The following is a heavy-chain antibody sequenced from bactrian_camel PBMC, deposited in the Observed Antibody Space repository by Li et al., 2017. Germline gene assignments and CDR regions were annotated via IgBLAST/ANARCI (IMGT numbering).Heavy chain of an antibody. Sequence: VQLVESGGGLVQPGGSLRLSCAASGFTFKSATMSWVRQTPGKGLEWVSGINGGGSDTYYADSVKGRFTVSRDNDEKKVYLQMNSLKSEDTALYFCVRGLYTLEYWGQGTQVTVS. CDR2: INGGGSDT. CDR3: VRGLYTLEY. D-gene: IGHD2*01. V-gene: IGHV3S40*01. CDR1: GFTFKSAT. J-gene: IGHJ4*01.